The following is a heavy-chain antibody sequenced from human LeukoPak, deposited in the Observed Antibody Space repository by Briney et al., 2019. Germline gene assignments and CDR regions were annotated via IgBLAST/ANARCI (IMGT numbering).Heavy chain of an antibody. D-gene: IGHD3-22*01. J-gene: IGHJ3*02. Sequence: SETLSLTCTVSGGSVSSGSYYWSWIRQPPGKGLEWIGYIYYSGSTNYNPSLKSRVTISVDTSKNQFSLKLSSVTAADTAVCYCAYYYEAFDAFDIWGQGTMVTVSS. V-gene: IGHV4-61*01. CDR3: AYYYEAFDAFDI. CDR1: GGSVSSGSYY. CDR2: IYYSGST.